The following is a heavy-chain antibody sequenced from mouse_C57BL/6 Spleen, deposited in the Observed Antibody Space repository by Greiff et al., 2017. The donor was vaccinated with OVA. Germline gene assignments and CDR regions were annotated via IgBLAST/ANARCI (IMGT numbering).Heavy chain of an antibody. Sequence: EVQGVESGGGLVQPKGSLKLSCAASGFSFNTYAMNWVRQAPGKGLEWVARIRSKSNNYATYYADSVKDRFTISRDDSESMLYLQMNNLKTEDTAMYYCVRHKERGYAMDYWGQGTSVTVSS. CDR1: GFSFNTYA. CDR2: IRSKSNNYAT. J-gene: IGHJ4*01. V-gene: IGHV10-1*01. CDR3: VRHKERGYAMDY.